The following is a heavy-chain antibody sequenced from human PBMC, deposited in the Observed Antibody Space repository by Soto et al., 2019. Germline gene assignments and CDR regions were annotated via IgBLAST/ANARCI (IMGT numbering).Heavy chain of an antibody. CDR3: QLTRGGLFIMDV. D-gene: IGHD7-27*01. Sequence: QVQLQESGPGLVKPSGTLSLTCTVSGGSISETTWWSWVRQPPGKGLEWIGDISHSGSANYNPSLKSRVTMSVDRSKNQISLILTSVTAADTAVYYCQLTRGGLFIMDVWGQGTTATVSS. CDR1: GGSISETTW. V-gene: IGHV4-4*02. J-gene: IGHJ6*02. CDR2: ISHSGSA.